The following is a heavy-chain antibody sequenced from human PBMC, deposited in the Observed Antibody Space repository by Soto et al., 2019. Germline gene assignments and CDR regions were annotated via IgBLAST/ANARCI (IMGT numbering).Heavy chain of an antibody. CDR1: GGSISSYY. Sequence: QVQLQESGPGLVKPSETLSLTCTVSGGSISSYYWSWIRQPPGKGLEWIGYIYYSGSTNYNPSLKSRVTISVDTSKNQFSLKLSSVTAADTAVYYCARDRGVMLYWGQGTLVTVSS. D-gene: IGHD3-10*01. CDR2: IYYSGST. V-gene: IGHV4-59*01. J-gene: IGHJ4*02. CDR3: ARDRGVMLY.